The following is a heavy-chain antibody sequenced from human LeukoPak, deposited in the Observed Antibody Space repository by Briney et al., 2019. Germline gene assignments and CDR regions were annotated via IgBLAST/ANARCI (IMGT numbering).Heavy chain of an antibody. D-gene: IGHD2-2*01. CDR3: ARRICSSTSCCFDY. Sequence: SETLSLTCAVYGGSFSGYYWSWIRQPPGKGLEWIGEINHSGSTNYNPSLKSRVTISVDTSKNQFSLKLSSVTAADTAVYYCARRICSSTSCCFDYWGQGTLVTVSS. V-gene: IGHV4-34*01. CDR1: GGSFSGYY. CDR2: INHSGST. J-gene: IGHJ4*02.